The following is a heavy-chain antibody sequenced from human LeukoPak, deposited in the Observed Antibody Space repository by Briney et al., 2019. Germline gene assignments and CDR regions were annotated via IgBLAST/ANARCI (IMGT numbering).Heavy chain of an antibody. CDR1: GYTFTSYG. J-gene: IGHJ4*02. CDR2: ISAYNGNT. Sequence: GASVKVSXKASGYTFTSYGISWVRQAPGQGLEWMGWISAYNGNTNYAQKLQGRVTMTTDTSTSTAYMELRSLRSDDTAVYYCARRDYYDSSGLIDYWGQGTLVTVSS. CDR3: ARRDYYDSSGLIDY. D-gene: IGHD3-22*01. V-gene: IGHV1-18*01.